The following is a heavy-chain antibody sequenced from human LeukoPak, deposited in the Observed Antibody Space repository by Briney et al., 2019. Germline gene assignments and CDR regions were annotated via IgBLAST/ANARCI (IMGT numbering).Heavy chain of an antibody. J-gene: IGHJ4*02. CDR2: IDPSDSET. D-gene: IGHD5-18*01. Sequence: GESLKISCKASGYSFTSYWIGWVRQVPGKGLEWMGIIDPSDSETRYTPSFQGQVTISVDKSLTTAYLQWNSLKASDTAMYYCARQTAMGRSGDYWGQGTLVTVSS. V-gene: IGHV5-51*01. CDR1: GYSFTSYW. CDR3: ARQTAMGRSGDY.